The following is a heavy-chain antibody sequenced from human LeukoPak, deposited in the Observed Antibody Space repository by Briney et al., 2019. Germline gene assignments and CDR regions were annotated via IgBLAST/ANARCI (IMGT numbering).Heavy chain of an antibody. Sequence: GGSVSLSYAASGFTYYYALMPRLRQPPGKPLEWVGRIKSKTDGGTPDYAAPVKGRFIIPRDDSKNTLYLQMNSLSTEDTAVYYCNTDYSGGYWGQGTLVTVSS. CDR1: GFTYYYAL. J-gene: IGHJ4*02. V-gene: IGHV3-15*05. CDR3: NTDYSGGY. D-gene: IGHD2-15*01. CDR2: IKSKTDGGTP.